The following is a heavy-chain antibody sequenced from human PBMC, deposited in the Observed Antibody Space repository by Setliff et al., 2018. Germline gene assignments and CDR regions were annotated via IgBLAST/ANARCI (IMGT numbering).Heavy chain of an antibody. V-gene: IGHV3-30-3*01. CDR2: ISYDGSNK. Sequence: PGGSLRLSCAASGFTFSSYAMHWVRQAPGKGLEWVAVISYDGSNKYYADSVKGRFTISRDNSKNTLYLQMNSLRSEDTAVYYCARAEVAAAGTPFDYWGQGTLVTVSS. D-gene: IGHD6-13*01. J-gene: IGHJ4*02. CDR1: GFTFSSYA. CDR3: ARAEVAAAGTPFDY.